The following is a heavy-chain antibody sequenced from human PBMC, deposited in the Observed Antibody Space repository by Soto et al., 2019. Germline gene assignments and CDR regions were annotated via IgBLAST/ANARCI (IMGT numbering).Heavy chain of an antibody. CDR3: ARDSCIGGSCYWHYFDY. J-gene: IGHJ4*02. CDR1: GFTFSSYG. CDR2: IWYDGSNK. D-gene: IGHD2-15*01. V-gene: IGHV3-33*01. Sequence: QVQLVESGGGVVQPGRSLRLSCAASGFTFSSYGMHWVRQAPGKGLEWVAVIWYDGSNKYYADSVKGRFTISRDNSKNTLYLQMNSLRAEDTAVYYCARDSCIGGSCYWHYFDYWGQGTLVTVSS.